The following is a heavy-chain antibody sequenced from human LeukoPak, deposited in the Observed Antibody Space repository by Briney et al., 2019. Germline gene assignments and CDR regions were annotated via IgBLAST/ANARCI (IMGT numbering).Heavy chain of an antibody. V-gene: IGHV4-59*01. CDR1: GGSISSYY. D-gene: IGHD2-15*01. J-gene: IGHJ4*02. Sequence: PSETLSLTCTVSGGSISSYYWSWIRQPPGKGLEWIGYIYYSGSTNYNPSLKSRVTISVDTSKNQFSLKLSSVTAADTAVYYCARGEVVAAPDYWGQGTLVTVSS. CDR2: IYYSGST. CDR3: ARGEVVAAPDY.